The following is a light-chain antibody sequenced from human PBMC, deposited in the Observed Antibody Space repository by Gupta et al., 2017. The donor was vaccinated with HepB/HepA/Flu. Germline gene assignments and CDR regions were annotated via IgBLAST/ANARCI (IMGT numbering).Light chain of an antibody. CDR2: SNN. V-gene: IGLV1-44*01. Sequence: QSVLTQPPSASGAPGQRVTISCSGRSSNIGTHTVNWYQQLPGTAPKLLIYSNNQRPSGVPDRFSGSKSGTSASLAISGLQSEDEADYYCAAWDDSLNGLFGGGTKLTVL. CDR1: SSNIGTHT. J-gene: IGLJ3*02. CDR3: AAWDDSLNGL.